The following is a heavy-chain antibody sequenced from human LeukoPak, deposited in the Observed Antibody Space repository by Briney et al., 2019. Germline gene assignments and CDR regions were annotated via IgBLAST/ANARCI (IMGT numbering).Heavy chain of an antibody. D-gene: IGHD3-10*01. CDR2: INYSGNT. V-gene: IGHV4-39*01. CDR3: ARGYGY. Sequence: PSKTLSLTCTVSGGSIIGSTYYWGWIRQPPGKGLDWIGIINYSGNTYYNPSLRSRVTISVDTSKNQFSLNLNSMTASDTAVYYCARGYGYWGQGTLVTVSS. J-gene: IGHJ4*02. CDR1: GGSIIGSTYY.